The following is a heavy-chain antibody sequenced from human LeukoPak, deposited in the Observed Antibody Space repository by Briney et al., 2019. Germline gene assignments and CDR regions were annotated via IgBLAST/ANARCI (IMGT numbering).Heavy chain of an antibody. D-gene: IGHD6-13*01. CDR1: GFTFTDYW. CDR2: IRQDGGEK. CDR3: ARDGTAAGLYFDS. V-gene: IGHV3-7*01. Sequence: PGGSLRLSCAVSGFTFTDYWMNWVRQAPGKGLEWVASIRQDGGEKYYVDSVKGRFTISRDNTKNSLYLQMSALRAEDTAVYYCARDGTAAGLYFDSWGQGTLVTVSS. J-gene: IGHJ4*01.